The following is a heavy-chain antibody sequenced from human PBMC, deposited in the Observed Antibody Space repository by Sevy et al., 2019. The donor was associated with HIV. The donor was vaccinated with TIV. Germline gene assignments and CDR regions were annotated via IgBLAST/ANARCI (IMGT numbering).Heavy chain of an antibody. CDR3: AREDCSSTSCYIGPSGYYYGMDV. CDR1: GGTFSSYA. Sequence: ASVKVSCKASGGTFSSYAISWVRQAPGQGLEWMGGIIPIFGTANYAQKFQGRVTITADESTSTACMELCSLRSEDTAVYYCAREDCSSTSCYIGPSGYYYGMDVWGQGTTVTASS. CDR2: IIPIFGTA. J-gene: IGHJ6*02. V-gene: IGHV1-69*13. D-gene: IGHD2-2*02.